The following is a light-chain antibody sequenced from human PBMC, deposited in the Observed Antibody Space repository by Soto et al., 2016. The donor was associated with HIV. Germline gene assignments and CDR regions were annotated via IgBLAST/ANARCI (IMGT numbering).Light chain of an antibody. CDR1: QSLRHSNTYYY. Sequence: DIVMTQSPLSLPVTLGEPASINCRSSQSLRHSNTYYYLTWYFQKPGQSPRRLIYLASTRASGVPDRFSASGSGTDFTLKVKRVEAKDVGVYYCMQSLQTPHTFGQGTKLEIK. V-gene: IGKV2-28*01. CDR3: MQSLQTPHT. J-gene: IGKJ2*01. CDR2: LAS.